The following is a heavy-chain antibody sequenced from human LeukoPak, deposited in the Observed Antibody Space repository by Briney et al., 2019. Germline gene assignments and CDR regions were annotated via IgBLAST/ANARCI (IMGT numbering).Heavy chain of an antibody. Sequence: PSETLSLTCTVSGGSIGSYYWSWIRQPAGKGLEWIGRIYTSGSTNYNPSLKSRVTMSVDTSKNQFSLKLSSVTAADTAVYYCARATVLEWLFVLDYWGQGTLVTVSS. CDR3: ARATVLEWLFVLDY. V-gene: IGHV4-4*07. J-gene: IGHJ4*02. CDR2: IYTSGST. CDR1: GGSIGSYY. D-gene: IGHD3-3*01.